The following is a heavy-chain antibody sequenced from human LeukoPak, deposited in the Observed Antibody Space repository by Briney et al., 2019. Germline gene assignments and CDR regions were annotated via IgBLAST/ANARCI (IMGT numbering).Heavy chain of an antibody. CDR3: ARGGGLGRLVRGVIIAQ. Sequence: SETMSLTCAVYGGSFSGYYWSWIRQPPGKGLEWIGEINHSESTNYNPSLKSRVTISVDTSKNQFSLKLSSVTAADTAVYYCARGGGLGRLVRGVIIAQWGQGTLVTVSS. CDR1: GGSFSGYY. J-gene: IGHJ4*02. D-gene: IGHD3-10*01. CDR2: INHSEST. V-gene: IGHV4-34*01.